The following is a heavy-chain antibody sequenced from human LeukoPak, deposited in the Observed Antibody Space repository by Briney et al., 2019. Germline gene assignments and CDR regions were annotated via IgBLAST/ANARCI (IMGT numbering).Heavy chain of an antibody. CDR3: ARTCSGGSCPFDY. CDR2: IYTSGST. Sequence: SETLSLTCTVSGGSISSYYWSWIRQPPGKGLEWIGYIYTSGSTNYNPSLKGRVTISVDTSKNQFSLKLSSVTAADTAVYYCARTCSGGSCPFDYWGQGTLVTVSS. J-gene: IGHJ4*02. V-gene: IGHV4-4*09. D-gene: IGHD2-15*01. CDR1: GGSISSYY.